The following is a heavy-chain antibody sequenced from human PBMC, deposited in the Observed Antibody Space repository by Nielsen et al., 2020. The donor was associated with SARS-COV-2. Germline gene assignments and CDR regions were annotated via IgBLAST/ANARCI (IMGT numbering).Heavy chain of an antibody. J-gene: IGHJ6*02. V-gene: IGHV3-73*01. CDR2: IRSKTNNYET. CDR3: KHYYDMDV. D-gene: IGHD2-21*01. CDR1: GFTFGDAL. Sequence: GESLKIPCTASGFTFGDALIHWVRQASGKGLEGVGRIRSKTNNYETSYAASVKGRFTISRDESKNMAYLQMSRLKTDDTAVYYCKHYYDMDVWGQGTTVTVSS.